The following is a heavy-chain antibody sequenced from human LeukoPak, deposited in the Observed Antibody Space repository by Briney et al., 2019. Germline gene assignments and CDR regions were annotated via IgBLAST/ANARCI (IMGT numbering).Heavy chain of an antibody. V-gene: IGHV4-34*01. Sequence: SETLSLTCAVYGGSFSGYYWSWTRQPPGKGLEWIGEINHSGSTNYNPSLKSRVTISVDTSKNQFSLKLSSVTAADTAVYYCARDNVDFNYWGQGTLVTVSS. J-gene: IGHJ4*02. D-gene: IGHD5-12*01. CDR1: GGSFSGYY. CDR2: INHSGST. CDR3: ARDNVDFNY.